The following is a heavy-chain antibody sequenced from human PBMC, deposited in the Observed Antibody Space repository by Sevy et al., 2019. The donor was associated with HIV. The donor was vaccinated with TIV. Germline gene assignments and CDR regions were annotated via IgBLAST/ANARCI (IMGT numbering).Heavy chain of an antibody. CDR2: ISTTSTYV. J-gene: IGHJ6*02. CDR3: ARDSGEGYYAMDV. CDR1: GFTFSSYT. D-gene: IGHD3-10*01. V-gene: IGHV3-21*01. Sequence: GGSMRLSCAASGFTFSSYTMNWVRHAPGKGLDWVSSISTTSTYVYYGNSVKGRFTISRVNAKNSLYLQVNSLRAEDTAVYYCARDSGEGYYAMDVWGQGTTVTVSS.